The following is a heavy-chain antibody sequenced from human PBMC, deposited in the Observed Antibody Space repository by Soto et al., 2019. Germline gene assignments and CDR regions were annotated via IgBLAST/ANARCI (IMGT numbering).Heavy chain of an antibody. V-gene: IGHV4-59*01. CDR2: IYYSGST. CDR1: GGSISSYY. D-gene: IGHD6-19*01. CDR3: ARLPRYSSGWYDY. Sequence: SETLSLTCTVSGGSISSYYWSWIRQPPGRGLEWIGYIYYSGSTNYNPSLKSRVTISVDTSKNQFSLKLSSVTAADTAVYYCARLPRYSSGWYDYWGQGTLVTVSS. J-gene: IGHJ4*02.